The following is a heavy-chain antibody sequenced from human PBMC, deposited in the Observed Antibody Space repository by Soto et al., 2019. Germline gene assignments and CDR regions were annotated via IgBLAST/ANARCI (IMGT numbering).Heavy chain of an antibody. D-gene: IGHD3-22*01. J-gene: IGHJ3*02. CDR3: ATDRTYYYDSSGYRSDAFDI. CDR2: FDPEDGET. V-gene: IGHV1-24*01. CDR1: GYTLTELS. Sequence: ASVKVSCKVSGYTLTELSMHWVRQAPGKGPEWMGGFDPEDGETIYAQKFQGRVTMTEDTSTDTAYMELSSLRSEDTAVYYCATDRTYYYDSSGYRSDAFDIWGQGTMVTVS.